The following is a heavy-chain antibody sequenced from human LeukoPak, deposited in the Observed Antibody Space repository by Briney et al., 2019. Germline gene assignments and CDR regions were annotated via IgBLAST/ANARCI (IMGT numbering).Heavy chain of an antibody. V-gene: IGHV1-69*01. CDR3: ARGDYYYGSGSNDY. CDR2: IIPIFGTA. J-gene: IGHJ4*02. D-gene: IGHD3-10*01. Sequence: SVKVSCKASGGTFSSYAMSWVRQAPGQGLEWMGGIIPIFGTANYAQKFQGRVTITADESRSTAYMELSSLRSEDTAVYYCARGDYYYGSGSNDYWGQGTLVTVSS. CDR1: GGTFSSYA.